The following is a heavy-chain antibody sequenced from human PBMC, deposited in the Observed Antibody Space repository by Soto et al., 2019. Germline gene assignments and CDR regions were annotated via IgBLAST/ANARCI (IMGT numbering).Heavy chain of an antibody. CDR1: GGSISSGDYY. CDR2: IYYSGST. CDR3: ARASDGYNSPVDY. D-gene: IGHD5-12*01. Sequence: PSETLSLTCTVSGGSISSGDYYWSWIRQPPGKGLEWIGYIYYSGSTYYNPSLKSRVTISVDTSKNQFSLKLSSVTAADTAVYYCARASDGYNSPVDYWGQGNLVTVS. V-gene: IGHV4-30-4*01. J-gene: IGHJ4*02.